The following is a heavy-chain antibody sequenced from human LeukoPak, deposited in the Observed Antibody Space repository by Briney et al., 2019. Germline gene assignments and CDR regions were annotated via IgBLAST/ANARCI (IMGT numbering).Heavy chain of an antibody. D-gene: IGHD6-19*01. CDR1: GYRFTSYW. CDR2: IYPGDSDI. Sequence: GGSLKISCKGSGYRFTSYWIGWVRQLAGKGLEWMGIIYPGDSDIRYNTSFLGQVTISADRSISAAYLQWSSLKASDTAIYYCARGGEGSGWPFDYWGQGTLVTVS. CDR3: ARGGEGSGWPFDY. J-gene: IGHJ4*02. V-gene: IGHV5-51*01.